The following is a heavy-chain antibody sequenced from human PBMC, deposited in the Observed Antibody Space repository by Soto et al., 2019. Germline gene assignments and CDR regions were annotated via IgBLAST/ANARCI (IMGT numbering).Heavy chain of an antibody. CDR3: VRRHVSATGVDWFDP. CDR2: INAANGDT. D-gene: IGHD6-13*01. CDR1: GYTFTSYG. V-gene: IGHV1-3*01. J-gene: IGHJ5*02. Sequence: SVKVSCKASGYTFTSYGIHWVRQAPGQRLEWMGWINAANGDTKYSPKFQGRVTITRDTSASTAYMELSSLRSEDTAVYYCVRRHVSATGVDWFDPWGQGTLVTVS.